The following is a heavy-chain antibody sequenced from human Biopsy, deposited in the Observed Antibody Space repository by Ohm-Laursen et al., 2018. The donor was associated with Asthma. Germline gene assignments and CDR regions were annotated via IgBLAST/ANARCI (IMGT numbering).Heavy chain of an antibody. CDR1: SGSGGYMRSGNYY. CDR3: VRGSSSWHHGPFHYYYGLDV. D-gene: IGHD6-13*01. CDR2: IYYSGTT. J-gene: IGHJ6*02. V-gene: IGHV4-39*01. Sequence: PSETLSLTCCLSSGSGGYMRSGNYYWGWIRQPPGKGLEWIGGIYYSGTTYYNPSLESRVTVSASTQKNQFSLKLTFVPAADTAVYYCVRGSSSWHHGPFHYYYGLDVWGQGTTATVSS.